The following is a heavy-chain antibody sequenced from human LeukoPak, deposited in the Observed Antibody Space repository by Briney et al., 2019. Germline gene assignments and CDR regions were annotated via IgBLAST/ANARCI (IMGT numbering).Heavy chain of an antibody. CDR1: GGSINSYY. D-gene: IGHD3-10*01. CDR2: LSSGGST. CDR3: TRDDFGTGRPFDY. V-gene: IGHV4-4*07. J-gene: IGHJ4*02. Sequence: SETLSLTCTVSGGSINSYYWSWIRQPAGKGLEWIGRLSSGGSTNSNPSLKSRVTMSVDTSKNQLSLNLTSVTAADTAMYYCTRDDFGTGRPFDYWGQGILVTVSS.